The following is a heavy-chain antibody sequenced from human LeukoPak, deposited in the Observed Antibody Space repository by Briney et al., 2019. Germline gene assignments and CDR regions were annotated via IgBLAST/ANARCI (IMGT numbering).Heavy chain of an antibody. Sequence: VASVKVSRKASGYTFTSYYMHWVRQAPGQGLEWMGIINPSGGSTSYAQKFQGRVTMTRDTSTSTVYMELSSLRSEDTAVYYCASHGSGSYYQPWFDPWGQGTLVTVSS. D-gene: IGHD3-10*01. J-gene: IGHJ5*02. CDR3: ASHGSGSYYQPWFDP. CDR1: GYTFTSYY. V-gene: IGHV1-46*01. CDR2: INPSGGST.